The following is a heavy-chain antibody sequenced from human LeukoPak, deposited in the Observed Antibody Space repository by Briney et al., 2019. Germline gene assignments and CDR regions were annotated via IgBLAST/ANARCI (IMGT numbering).Heavy chain of an antibody. CDR2: IYYSETT. CDR1: GGAISNYF. Sequence: SETLSLTCSVSGGAISNYFWSWIRQPPGKGLECIGFIYYSETTNYNPSFKSRVTISVDTSKNQFSLKLNSVTAADTAVYYCARFPGGAEYRHYYYMDVWGKGTTVTVSS. D-gene: IGHD1-14*01. J-gene: IGHJ6*03. CDR3: ARFPGGAEYRHYYYMDV. V-gene: IGHV4-59*01.